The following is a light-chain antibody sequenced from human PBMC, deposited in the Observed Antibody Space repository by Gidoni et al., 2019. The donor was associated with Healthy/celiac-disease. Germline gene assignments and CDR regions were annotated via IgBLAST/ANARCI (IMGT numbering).Light chain of an antibody. CDR3: QHDGISPSS. CDR2: GAT. Sequence: IVSTQSPGTLSVSAGERATLSCKASQYVSSSYLVWYQQKPDHAPRLIIYGATSKATGIPDRCRSSWSGADFTLTISRLDPENVTVYYYQHDGISPSSFGPGTKVDIK. V-gene: IGKV3-20*01. J-gene: IGKJ3*01. CDR1: QYVSSSY.